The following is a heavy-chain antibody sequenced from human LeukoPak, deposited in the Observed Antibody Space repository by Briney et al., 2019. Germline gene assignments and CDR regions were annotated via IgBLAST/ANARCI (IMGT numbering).Heavy chain of an antibody. J-gene: IGHJ4*02. Sequence: PGGSLRLSCAASRFFFSSYAMHWVRQAPGKGVEWLAVISSDGTNKYYADSVKGRFTISRDNSKNTLYLEMNSLRVEDTAVYYCARCRENDFWSGTPVDYWGQGTLVTVSS. V-gene: IGHV3-30-3*01. D-gene: IGHD3-3*01. CDR3: ARCRENDFWSGTPVDY. CDR1: RFFFSSYA. CDR2: ISSDGTNK.